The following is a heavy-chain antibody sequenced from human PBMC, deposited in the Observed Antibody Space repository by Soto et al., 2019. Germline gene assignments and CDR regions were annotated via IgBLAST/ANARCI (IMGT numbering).Heavy chain of an antibody. V-gene: IGHV4-61*01. CDR1: GGSVSSGSYC. Sequence: SETLSLTCTVSGGSVSSGSYCWSWIRQPPGKGLEWIGYIYYTGSTNYNPSLKSRVTISVDTSKNRFSLKLSSVTAADTAVYYCASIQNVYKYNMDVWGQGTTVTVCS. CDR3: ASIQNVYKYNMDV. CDR2: IYYTGST. J-gene: IGHJ6*03.